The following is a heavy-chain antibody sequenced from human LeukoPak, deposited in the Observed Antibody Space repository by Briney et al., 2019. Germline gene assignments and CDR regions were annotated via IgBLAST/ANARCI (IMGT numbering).Heavy chain of an antibody. CDR2: IYYSGRT. V-gene: IGHV4-39*01. J-gene: IGHJ1*01. Sequence: SETLSLTCSVSGDSVSRSDSYWDWIRQPPGKGLEWIGTIYYSGRTYYSPSLRSRVTMSVDPSNNQFSLTLRSVTAADTALYYCARRRYFDGSGYLEWGQGTLLSVPS. CDR3: ARRRYFDGSGYLE. CDR1: GDSVSRSDSY. D-gene: IGHD3-22*01.